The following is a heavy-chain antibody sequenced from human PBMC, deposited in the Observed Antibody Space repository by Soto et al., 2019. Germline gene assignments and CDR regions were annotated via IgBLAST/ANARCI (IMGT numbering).Heavy chain of an antibody. CDR3: GHTPYDYIWGSYRHGWFDP. CDR2: IYWDDDK. Sequence: QITLKESGPTLVKPTQTLTLTCTFSGFSLSTSGVGVGWIRQPPGKALEWLALIYWDDDKRYSPSLKSRLTITKDTSKNQVVLTMTNMDPVDTATYYCGHTPYDYIWGSYRHGWFDPWGQGTLVTVSS. CDR1: GFSLSTSGVG. J-gene: IGHJ5*02. V-gene: IGHV2-5*02. D-gene: IGHD3-16*02.